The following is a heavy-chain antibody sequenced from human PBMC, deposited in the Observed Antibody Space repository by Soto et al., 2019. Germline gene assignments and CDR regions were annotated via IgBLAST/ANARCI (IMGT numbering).Heavy chain of an antibody. CDR1: GYTFTGYY. CDR2: INPNSGGT. J-gene: IGHJ5*02. CDR3: ARNRLPWRGSTDPPARAWFDP. V-gene: IGHV1-2*02. D-gene: IGHD3-3*01. Sequence: GASVKVSCKASGYTFTGYYMHWVRQAPGQGLEWMGWINPNSGGTNYAQKFQGRVTMTRDTSISTAYMELSRLRSDDTAVYYCARNRLPWRGSTDPPARAWFDPWGQGTLVTVSS.